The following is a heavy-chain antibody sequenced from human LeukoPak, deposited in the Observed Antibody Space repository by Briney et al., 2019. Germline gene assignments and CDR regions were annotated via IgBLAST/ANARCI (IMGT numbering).Heavy chain of an antibody. V-gene: IGHV3-9*03. Sequence: QPGGSLRLSCAASGFNFDDYAMHWVRQAPGNGLERVSGISWNSGSIGYADSVKGRFTISRDNAKNSLYLQMNSLRAEDMALYYCAKDSGRSHYYMDVWGKGTTVTVSS. D-gene: IGHD1-26*01. CDR2: ISWNSGSI. CDR3: AKDSGRSHYYMDV. J-gene: IGHJ6*03. CDR1: GFNFDDYA.